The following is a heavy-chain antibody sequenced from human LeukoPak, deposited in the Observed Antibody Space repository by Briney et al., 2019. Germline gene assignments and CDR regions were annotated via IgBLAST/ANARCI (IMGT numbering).Heavy chain of an antibody. J-gene: IGHJ6*03. CDR1: GSTFSSHT. Sequence: PGGSLRLSCAASGSTFSSHTMNWVRQAPGKGLEWVSYISNTGSVIYYADSVKGRFTISRDNSKNTLYLQMNSLRAEDTAVYYCAKDINYMDVWGKGTTVTVSS. CDR3: AKDINYMDV. V-gene: IGHV3-48*01. CDR2: ISNTGSVI.